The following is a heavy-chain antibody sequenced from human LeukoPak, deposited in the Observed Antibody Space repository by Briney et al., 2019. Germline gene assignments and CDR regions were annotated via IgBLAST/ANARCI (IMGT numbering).Heavy chain of an antibody. Sequence: KPSETLSLTCTVSGGSISSYYWSWIRQPPGKGLEWIGYIYYSGSTNYNPSLKSRVTISVDTSKNQFSLKLSSVTAADTAVYYCARGSVDTAMAFGYWGQGTLVTVSS. CDR2: IYYSGST. J-gene: IGHJ4*02. V-gene: IGHV4-59*08. CDR1: GGSISSYY. D-gene: IGHD5-18*01. CDR3: ARGSVDTAMAFGY.